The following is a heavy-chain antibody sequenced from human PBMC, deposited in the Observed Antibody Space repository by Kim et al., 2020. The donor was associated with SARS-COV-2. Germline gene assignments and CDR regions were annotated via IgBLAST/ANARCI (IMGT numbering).Heavy chain of an antibody. D-gene: IGHD3-9*01. CDR2: ISGSGGST. CDR1: GFTFSSYA. V-gene: IGHV3-23*01. CDR3: AKDYGRNYDILTGPRYFDL. J-gene: IGHJ2*01. Sequence: GGSLRLSCAASGFTFSSYAMSWVRQAPGKGLEWVSAISGSGGSTYYADSVKGRFTISRDNSKNTLYLQMNSLRAEDTAVYYCAKDYGRNYDILTGPRYFDLWGRGTLVTVSS.